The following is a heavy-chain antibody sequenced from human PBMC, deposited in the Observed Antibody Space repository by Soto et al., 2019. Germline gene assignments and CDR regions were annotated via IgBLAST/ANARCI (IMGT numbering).Heavy chain of an antibody. D-gene: IGHD3-10*01. CDR1: GGSVSSGSYY. CDR3: GRTDCGESYFDY. V-gene: IGHV4-61*01. Sequence: QVQLQESGPGLVKPSETLSLTCTVSGGSVSSGSYYWSWIRQPPGKGLEWIGYIYYSGSTNYNPSLESRVTISVDTAKNQFSLKLSSVTAADTAVYYCGRTDCGESYFDYWGQGTLVTVST. J-gene: IGHJ4*02. CDR2: IYYSGST.